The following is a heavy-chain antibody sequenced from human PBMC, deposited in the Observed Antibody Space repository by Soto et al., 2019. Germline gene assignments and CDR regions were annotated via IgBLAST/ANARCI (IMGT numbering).Heavy chain of an antibody. CDR3: ARGSSIAGLYSGMDV. Sequence: PSDTLSLTWSVCGDSISRSIHYWGWIRQPPGKGLEWIGNVHISEKAYYNPSLKSRVTISLDTSKNQFSLKLSSVTAADTAVYYCARGSSIAGLYSGMDVWGQGTTLTVSS. J-gene: IGHJ6*02. D-gene: IGHD6-6*01. CDR2: VHISEKA. CDR1: GDSISRSIHY. V-gene: IGHV4-39*07.